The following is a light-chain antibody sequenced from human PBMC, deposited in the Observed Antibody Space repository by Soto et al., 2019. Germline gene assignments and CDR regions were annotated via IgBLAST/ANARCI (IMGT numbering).Light chain of an antibody. CDR1: QSVNNY. Sequence: EIVLTQSPATLSLSPGERATLSCRASQSVNNYLAWYQQRPGQAPRLLIYGASYRATGIPARFSGSGSGTDFTLTISSLEPEDFAVYYCQHRNNRPFSFGPGTKVDI. J-gene: IGKJ3*01. CDR2: GAS. CDR3: QHRNNRPFS. V-gene: IGKV3-11*01.